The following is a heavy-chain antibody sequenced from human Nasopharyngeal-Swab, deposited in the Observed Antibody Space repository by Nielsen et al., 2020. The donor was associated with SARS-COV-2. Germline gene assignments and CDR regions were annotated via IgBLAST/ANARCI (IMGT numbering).Heavy chain of an antibody. CDR1: GFTFSVYW. CDR2: INADGSDK. Sequence: GGSLRLSCAASGFTFSVYWIHWVRQAPGKGLVYVAGINADGSDKRYADSVKGRFTISRDNAKSTAFLEMNSLSADETAVYYCTRGSNLVVAVADYWGQGTLVTLSS. D-gene: IGHD2-15*01. CDR3: TRGSNLVVAVADY. V-gene: IGHV3-74*01. J-gene: IGHJ4*02.